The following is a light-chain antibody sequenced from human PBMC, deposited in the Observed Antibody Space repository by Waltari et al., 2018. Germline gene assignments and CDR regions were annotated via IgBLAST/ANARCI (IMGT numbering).Light chain of an antibody. CDR1: KLGDKY. J-gene: IGLJ2*01. Sequence: SYELTQPPSVSVSPGQTASIPCSGDKLGDKYASWYQTKPGQSPVLVLYQDTKRPSGIPERFSGSNSGNTATLTISGTQAMDEADYYCQAWDSSTYHVVFGGGTKLTVL. CDR3: QAWDSSTYHVV. V-gene: IGLV3-1*01. CDR2: QDT.